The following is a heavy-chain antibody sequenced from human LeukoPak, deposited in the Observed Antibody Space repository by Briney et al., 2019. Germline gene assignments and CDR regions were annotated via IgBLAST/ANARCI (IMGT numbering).Heavy chain of an antibody. D-gene: IGHD6-13*01. Sequence: GGSLRLSCAASGFTFDGYAMHWVRQAPGKGLEWVSLITGDGGSTYYADSVKGRFTISRDNAKNSLYLQMNSLRAEDTALYYCARDHSSSWYAFDIWGQGTMVTVSS. J-gene: IGHJ3*02. CDR1: GFTFDGYA. V-gene: IGHV3-43*02. CDR3: ARDHSSSWYAFDI. CDR2: ITGDGGST.